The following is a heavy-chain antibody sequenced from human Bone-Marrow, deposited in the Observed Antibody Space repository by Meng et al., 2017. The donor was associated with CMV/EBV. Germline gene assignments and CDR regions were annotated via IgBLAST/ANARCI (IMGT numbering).Heavy chain of an antibody. CDR1: GFTFSSYG. J-gene: IGHJ6*02. CDR2: IRYDGSNK. V-gene: IGHV3-30*02. Sequence: GESLKISCAVSGFTFSSYGMHWVRQAPGKGLEWVAVIRYDGSNKYYADSVKGRFTISRDNSKNTLYLQMNSLRAEDTAVYYCAKRVVPAAIIGWGRFDPWGQGTTVTVSS. CDR3: AKRVVPAAIIGWGRFDP. D-gene: IGHD2-2*02.